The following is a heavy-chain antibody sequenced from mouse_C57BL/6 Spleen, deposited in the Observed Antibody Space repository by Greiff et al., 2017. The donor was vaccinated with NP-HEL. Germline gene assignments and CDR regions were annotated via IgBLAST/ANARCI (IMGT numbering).Heavy chain of an antibody. CDR3: ASAYYDYDGAY. Sequence: DVKLVESGGDLVKPGGSLKLSCAASGFTFSSYGMSWVRQTPDKRLEWVATISSGGSYTYYPDSVKGRFTISRDNAKNTLYLQMSSLKSEDTAMYYCASAYYDYDGAYWGQGTLVTVSA. CDR2: ISSGGSYT. D-gene: IGHD2-4*01. CDR1: GFTFSSYG. J-gene: IGHJ3*01. V-gene: IGHV5-6*02.